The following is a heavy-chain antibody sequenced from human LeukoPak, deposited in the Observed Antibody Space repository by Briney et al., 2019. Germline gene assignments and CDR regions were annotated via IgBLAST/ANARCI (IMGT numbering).Heavy chain of an antibody. D-gene: IGHD4-17*01. Sequence: ASVKVSCKASGYAFTSYGIRWVRKAPGQGLEWMGWISAYNGNTNYAQKLQGRVTMTTDTSTSTAYMELRSLRSDDTAVYYCARSHDYGDYSTDYWGQGTLVTVSS. V-gene: IGHV1-18*01. J-gene: IGHJ4*02. CDR1: GYAFTSYG. CDR3: ARSHDYGDYSTDY. CDR2: ISAYNGNT.